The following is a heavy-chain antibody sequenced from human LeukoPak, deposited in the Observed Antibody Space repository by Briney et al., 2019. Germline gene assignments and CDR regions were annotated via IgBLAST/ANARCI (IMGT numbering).Heavy chain of an antibody. CDR1: GYSFTSYG. CDR3: ARDSDDILTGYYTPYNWFDP. Sequence: GASVKVSCKASGYSFTSYGISRVRQAPGQGLEWTGWISAYNGNTNYAQKLQGRVTMTTDTSTSTAYMELRSLRSDDTAVYYCARDSDDILTGYYTPYNWFDPWGQGTLVTVSS. V-gene: IGHV1-18*01. D-gene: IGHD3-9*01. J-gene: IGHJ5*02. CDR2: ISAYNGNT.